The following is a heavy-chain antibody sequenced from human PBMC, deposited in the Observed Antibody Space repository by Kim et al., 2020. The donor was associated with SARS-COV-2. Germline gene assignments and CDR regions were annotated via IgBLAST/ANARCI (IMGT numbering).Heavy chain of an antibody. J-gene: IGHJ4*02. Sequence: YNPSLTSRVTKSVDTSKNQYSLKLSSVTAADTAVYYCARHRITGTTSFDYWGQGTLVTVSS. V-gene: IGHV4-39*01. CDR3: ARHRITGTTSFDY. D-gene: IGHD1-7*01.